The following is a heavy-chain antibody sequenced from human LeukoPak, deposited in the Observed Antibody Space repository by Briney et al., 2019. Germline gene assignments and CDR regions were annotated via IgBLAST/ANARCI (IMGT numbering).Heavy chain of an antibody. D-gene: IGHD3-16*01. CDR1: GGSISSYY. V-gene: IGHV4-59*01. CDR3: ARGSQWGSRD. Sequence: KTSETLSLTCTVSGGSISSYYWSWIRQPPGKGLECIGYIYYSGSTNYNPSLKSRVTISVETSKNQFSLKLSSVTAADTAVYYCARGSQWGSRDWGQGTLVTVSS. J-gene: IGHJ4*02. CDR2: IYYSGST.